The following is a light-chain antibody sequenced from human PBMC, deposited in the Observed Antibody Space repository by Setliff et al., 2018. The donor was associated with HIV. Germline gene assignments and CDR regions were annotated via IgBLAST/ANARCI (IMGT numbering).Light chain of an antibody. CDR3: CSFANSYTSLYV. CDR2: DVT. J-gene: IGLJ1*01. Sequence: QSVLTQPRSVSGSPGQSVTISCTGTGSDVGGYNYVSWYQQHPGKAPKLIVSDVTKRPSGVPNRFSGSKSGNTASLTISGLQAEDEADYYCCSFANSYTSLYVFGTGTGHRP. CDR1: GSDVGGYNY. V-gene: IGLV2-11*02.